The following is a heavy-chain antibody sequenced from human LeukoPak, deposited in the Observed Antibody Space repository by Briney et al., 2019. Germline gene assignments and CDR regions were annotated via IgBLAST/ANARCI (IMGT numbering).Heavy chain of an antibody. V-gene: IGHV3-23*01. CDR3: AKEYSSNWGYMDV. CDR1: GFPFSSYA. Sequence: QPGGSLRLSCAASGFPFSSYAMSWAGQAPGKGLEWFSAFSSSGGSAYYADSVKRRLTISRDNSKLTLHLQMNSLRAEDTAVYYWAKEYSSNWGYMDVWGKGTTVTVSS. J-gene: IGHJ6*03. D-gene: IGHD6-13*01. CDR2: FSSSGGSA.